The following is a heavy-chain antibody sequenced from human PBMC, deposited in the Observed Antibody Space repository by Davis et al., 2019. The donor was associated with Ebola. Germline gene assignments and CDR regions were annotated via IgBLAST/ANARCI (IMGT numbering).Heavy chain of an antibody. CDR2: ISSGGSTI. Sequence: GESLKISCAASGFTFSSYEMNWVRQAPGKGLEWVSYISSGGSTIYYADSVRGRFTISRDKSNNSLYLDMNSLRVDDTAVYYCATTQWLREFDNWGQGTLVTVSS. CDR1: GFTFSSYE. D-gene: IGHD6-19*01. CDR3: ATTQWLREFDN. J-gene: IGHJ4*02. V-gene: IGHV3-48*03.